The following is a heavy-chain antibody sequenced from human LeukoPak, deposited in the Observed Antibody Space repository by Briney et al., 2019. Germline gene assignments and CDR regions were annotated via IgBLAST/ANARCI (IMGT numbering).Heavy chain of an antibody. CDR2: VSKYTGNA. D-gene: IGHD4-17*01. CDR1: NYTFSDYD. J-gene: IGHJ4*02. Sequence: ASVRVSCKASNYTFSDYDVTWVRQAPGQGLEWMGWVSKYTGNADYAPKFQGRVSMTTDTSTRTAYMELRSLRPDDTAVYFCAREDDRSFGAYDCWGQGTLGTVS. V-gene: IGHV1-18*01. CDR3: AREDDRSFGAYDC.